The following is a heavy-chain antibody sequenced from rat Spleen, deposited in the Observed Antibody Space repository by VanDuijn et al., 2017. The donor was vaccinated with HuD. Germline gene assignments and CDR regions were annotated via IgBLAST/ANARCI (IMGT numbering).Heavy chain of an antibody. J-gene: IGHJ1*01. CDR3: ARLYYYSGFYWYFDF. V-gene: IGHV5-22*01. D-gene: IGHD1-1*01. Sequence: EVQLVESGGGLVQPGRSLKVSCAASGFTFSNFDMAWVRQAPKKGLEWVASISYDGSKTYYRDSVKGRFTISRDNAKSTLYLQMNSLRSADTATYYCARLYYYSGFYWYFDFWGPGTMVNVSS. CDR2: ISYDGSKT. CDR1: GFTFSNFD.